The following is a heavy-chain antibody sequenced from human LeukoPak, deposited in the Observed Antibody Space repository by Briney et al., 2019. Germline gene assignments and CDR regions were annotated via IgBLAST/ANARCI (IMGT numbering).Heavy chain of an antibody. Sequence: PGGSLRLSCSASGFTFSDYDMNWVRQAPGKGLEWVSAIGGDGVGKDYADSVKGRFTISRDNFKDTVYLEMNSLRVEDTALYYCAKRVGGTPDYWGLGTLVTVAS. CDR3: AKRVGGTPDY. J-gene: IGHJ4*02. CDR1: GFTFSDYD. D-gene: IGHD1-26*01. CDR2: IGGDGVGK. V-gene: IGHV3-23*01.